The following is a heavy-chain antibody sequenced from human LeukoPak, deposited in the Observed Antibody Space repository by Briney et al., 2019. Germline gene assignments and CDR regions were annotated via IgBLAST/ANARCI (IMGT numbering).Heavy chain of an antibody. J-gene: IGHJ6*03. D-gene: IGHD2-2*01. CDR1: GFTFSSYS. CDR3: AREPPDCSSTSCQPYYYYYYMDV. Sequence: PGGSLRLSCAASGFTFSSYSMNWVRRAPGKGLEWVSSISSSSSYIYYADSVKGRFTISRDNAKNSLYLQMNSLRAEDTAVYYCAREPPDCSSTSCQPYYYYYYMDVWGKGTTVTVSS. CDR2: ISSSSSYI. V-gene: IGHV3-21*01.